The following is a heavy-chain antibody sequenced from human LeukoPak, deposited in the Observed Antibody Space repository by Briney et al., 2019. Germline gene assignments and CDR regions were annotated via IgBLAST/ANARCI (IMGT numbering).Heavy chain of an antibody. CDR3: ARDRSQITMVRGVISH. Sequence: GGSLRLSCAASGFTVSNYYMSWVRQAPGKGLEWVSYISSSGSTIYYADSVKGRFTISRDNAKNSLYLQMNSLRAEDTAVYYCARDRSQITMVRGVISHWGQGTLVTVSS. D-gene: IGHD3-10*01. CDR1: GFTVSNYY. J-gene: IGHJ4*02. CDR2: ISSSGSTI. V-gene: IGHV3-11*04.